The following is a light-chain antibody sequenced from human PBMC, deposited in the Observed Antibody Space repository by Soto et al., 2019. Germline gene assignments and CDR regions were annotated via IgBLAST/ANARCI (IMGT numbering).Light chain of an antibody. Sequence: DIVMTQSPDSLAVSLGERATINCKSSRSVLSSNKNYLAWYQQKPGQPPKLLIYWASTRQSGVPDRFSGSGFGTDFTLTISSLQAEDVAVYYCQQHYTTLITFGPGTRVDIK. V-gene: IGKV4-1*01. CDR3: QQHYTTLIT. J-gene: IGKJ3*01. CDR2: WAS. CDR1: RSVLSSNKNY.